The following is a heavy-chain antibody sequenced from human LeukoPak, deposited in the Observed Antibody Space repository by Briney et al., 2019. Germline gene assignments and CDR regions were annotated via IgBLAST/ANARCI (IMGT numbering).Heavy chain of an antibody. J-gene: IGHJ6*02. V-gene: IGHV1-8*01. CDR3: TRPNYDLLTRYYPLLDV. Sequence: GASVKVSCKASGYTFTSYDINWVRQATGQGLEWMGWMNPNSGYTGYAQKFQGRVTMTRNTSISTAYMELSSLRSEDTAVYYCTRPNYDLLTRYYPLLDVWGQGTTVTVSS. CDR1: GYTFTSYD. D-gene: IGHD3-9*01. CDR2: MNPNSGYT.